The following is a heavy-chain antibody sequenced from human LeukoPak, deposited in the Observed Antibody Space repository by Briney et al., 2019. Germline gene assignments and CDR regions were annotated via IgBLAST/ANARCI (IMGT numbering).Heavy chain of an antibody. D-gene: IGHD3-9*01. CDR3: ARLKFDVLTGYYEALDY. CDR1: GDSLINFY. J-gene: IGHJ4*02. V-gene: IGHV4-59*08. Sequence: SETLSLTCTVSGDSLINFYWSWIRQPPGKGLEWIGYIYYSGTTNYNPSLKSRVTMSVDTSKNQFYLKLRSVTAADTAVYYCARLKFDVLTGYYEALDYWGQGTLVTVSS. CDR2: IYYSGTT.